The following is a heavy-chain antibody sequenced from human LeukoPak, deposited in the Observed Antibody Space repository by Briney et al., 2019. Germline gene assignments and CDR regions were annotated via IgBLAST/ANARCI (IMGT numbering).Heavy chain of an antibody. V-gene: IGHV3-66*01. CDR3: ASYSGQYYYYYMDV. CDR2: IYSGGST. CDR1: EFTFSSYE. J-gene: IGHJ6*03. D-gene: IGHD5-12*01. Sequence: GGSLRLSCAASEFTFSSYEMNWVRQAPGKGLEWVSVIYSGGSTYYADSVKGRFTISRDNSKNTLYLQMNSLRAEDTAVYYCASYSGQYYYYYMDVWGKGTTVTISS.